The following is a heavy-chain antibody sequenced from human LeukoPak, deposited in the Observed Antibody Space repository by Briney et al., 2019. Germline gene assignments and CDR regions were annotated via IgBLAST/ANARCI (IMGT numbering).Heavy chain of an antibody. J-gene: IGHJ4*02. CDR2: ISYDGSNK. CDR3: ARDSGGATFDY. CDR1: GFTFSSYG. V-gene: IGHV3-30*03. D-gene: IGHD1-26*01. Sequence: GGSLRLSCAASGFTFSSYGMHWVRQAPGKGLEWVAVISYDGSNKYYADSVKGRFTISRDNSKNTLYLQMNSLRAEDTAVYYCARDSGGATFDYWGQGTLVTVSS.